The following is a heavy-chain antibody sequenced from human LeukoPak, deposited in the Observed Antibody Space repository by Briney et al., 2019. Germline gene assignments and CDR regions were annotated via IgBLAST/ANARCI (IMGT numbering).Heavy chain of an antibody. Sequence: PGGSLRLSCAVSGFTLSSYALSWVRQAPGKGLEWVSAISGSGGSTYYADSVKGRFTISRDNSRNTLYLQMNSLRAEDTAVYYCAKALSGDYEHWFDPWGQGTLVTVSS. CDR1: GFTLSSYA. V-gene: IGHV3-23*01. D-gene: IGHD4-17*01. CDR3: AKALSGDYEHWFDP. J-gene: IGHJ5*02. CDR2: ISGSGGST.